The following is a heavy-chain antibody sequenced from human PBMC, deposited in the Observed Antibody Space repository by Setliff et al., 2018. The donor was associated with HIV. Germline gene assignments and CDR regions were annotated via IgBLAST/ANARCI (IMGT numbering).Heavy chain of an antibody. CDR3: ARGHNVNFDWLSDFDY. V-gene: IGHV4-34*01. Sequence: ETLSLTCAVYGGSFSGYYWTWIRQSPGKGLEWIGEINHSGSTNYNPSLKSRVTVSVDTSKNQFSLNLSSVTAADTAVYYCARGHNVNFDWLSDFDYWGQGTLVTVSS. CDR2: INHSGST. CDR1: GGSFSGYY. D-gene: IGHD3-9*01. J-gene: IGHJ4*02.